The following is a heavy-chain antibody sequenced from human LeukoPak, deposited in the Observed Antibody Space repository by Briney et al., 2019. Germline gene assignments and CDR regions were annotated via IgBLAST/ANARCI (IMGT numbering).Heavy chain of an antibody. Sequence: GGSLRLSCAASGFTFSSYSMNWVRQAPGKGLEWVSAIRGSGGSTYYADSVKGRFTISRDNSKNTLYLQMNSLRAEDTAVYYCAKDPRRLGVWGKGTTVTVSS. CDR2: IRGSGGST. J-gene: IGHJ6*04. V-gene: IGHV3-23*01. CDR1: GFTFSSYS. CDR3: AKDPRRLGV.